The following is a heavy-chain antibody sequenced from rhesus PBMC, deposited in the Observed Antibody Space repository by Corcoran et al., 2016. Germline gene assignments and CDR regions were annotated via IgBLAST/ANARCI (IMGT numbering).Heavy chain of an antibody. D-gene: IGHD6-31*01. CDR3: ARDRRIAAAGTGFDY. Sequence: QVQLQESGPGLVKPSETLSLTCAVSGGSISSNYWSWIRQPPGKGLEWIGRISGSGGSTDYNPSLKSRVPISTDTSKNQFSLKLSSVTAADTAVYYCARDRRIAAAGTGFDYWGQGVLVTVSS. V-gene: IGHV4-173*01. CDR1: GGSISSNY. J-gene: IGHJ4*01. CDR2: ISGSGGST.